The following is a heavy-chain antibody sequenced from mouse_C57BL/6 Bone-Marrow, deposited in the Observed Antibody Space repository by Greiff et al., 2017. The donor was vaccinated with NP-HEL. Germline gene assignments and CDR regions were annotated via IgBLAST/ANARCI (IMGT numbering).Heavy chain of an antibody. Sequence: QVQLKQPGAELVMPGASVKLSCKASGYTFTSYWMHWVKQRPGKGLEWIGEIDPSDSYTNYNQKFKGKSTLTVDKSSSTAYMQLSSLTSEDSAVYYCARSGYYYGDYWGQGTTLTVSS. D-gene: IGHD1-1*01. CDR3: ARSGYYYGDY. V-gene: IGHV1-69*01. CDR2: IDPSDSYT. CDR1: GYTFTSYW. J-gene: IGHJ2*01.